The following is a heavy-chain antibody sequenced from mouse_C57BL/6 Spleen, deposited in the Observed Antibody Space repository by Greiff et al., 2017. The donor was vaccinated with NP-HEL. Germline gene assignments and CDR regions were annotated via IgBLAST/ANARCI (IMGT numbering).Heavy chain of an antibody. J-gene: IGHJ2*01. V-gene: IGHV3-2*02. D-gene: IGHD1-2*01. CDR3: ARTARIKY. CDR2: ISYSGST. Sequence: EVQLQQSGPGLVKPSQSLSLTCTVTGYSITSGYGWNWIRQFPGNKLEWMGYISYSGSTNYNPSLKSRISITRDTSKNQFFPQLNSVTTEDTATYYCARTARIKYWGQGTTLTVSS. CDR1: GYSITSGYG.